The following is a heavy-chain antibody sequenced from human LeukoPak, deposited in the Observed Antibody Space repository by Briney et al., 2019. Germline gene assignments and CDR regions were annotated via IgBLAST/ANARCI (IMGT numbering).Heavy chain of an antibody. J-gene: IGHJ3*02. CDR3: ARAAAAGTYTAFDI. CDR1: GGSISSGGYS. Sequence: SQTLSLTCAVSGGSISSGGYSWSWIRQPPGKGLEWIGYIYHSGSTYYNPSLKSRVTISVDRSKNQFSLKLSSVTAADTAVYYCARAAAAGTYTAFDIWGQGTMVTVSS. V-gene: IGHV4-30-2*01. D-gene: IGHD6-13*01. CDR2: IYHSGST.